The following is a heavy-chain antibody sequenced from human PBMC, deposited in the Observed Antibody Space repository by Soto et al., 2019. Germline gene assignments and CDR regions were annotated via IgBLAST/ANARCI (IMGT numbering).Heavy chain of an antibody. CDR1: GGSFSGYY. J-gene: IGHJ6*02. CDR3: ARGQWFGLGPGNYYYYYGMDV. D-gene: IGHD3-10*01. CDR2: IHHSGST. Sequence: SETLSLTCAVYGGSFSGYYWSWIRQPPGKGLEWIGEIHHSGSTNYNPSLKSRVTISVDTSKNQFSLKLSSVTAADTAVYYCARGQWFGLGPGNYYYYYGMDVWGQGTTVTVSS. V-gene: IGHV4-34*01.